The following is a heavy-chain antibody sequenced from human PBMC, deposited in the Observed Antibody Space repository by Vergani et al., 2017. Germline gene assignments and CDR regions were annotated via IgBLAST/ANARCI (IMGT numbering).Heavy chain of an antibody. D-gene: IGHD4-23*01. Sequence: QVQLVQSGAEVKKPGSSVKVSCKASGGTFSSYAISWVRQAPGQGLEWMGGIIPIFGTANYAKKFQGSVTITADETTSTAYMELSSLRSEDTTVYYCAVLAYGGNPEGQHYFDYWGQGTLVTVSS. CDR1: GGTFSSYA. V-gene: IGHV1-69*01. CDR3: AVLAYGGNPEGQHYFDY. J-gene: IGHJ4*02. CDR2: IIPIFGTA.